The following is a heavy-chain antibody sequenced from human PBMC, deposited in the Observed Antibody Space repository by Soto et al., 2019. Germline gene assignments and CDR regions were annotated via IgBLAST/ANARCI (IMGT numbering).Heavy chain of an antibody. CDR2: ISYDGSNK. V-gene: IGHV3-30*18. CDR1: GFTFSSYG. D-gene: IGHD5-18*01. Sequence: QVQLVESGGGVVQPGRSLRLSCAASGFTFSSYGMHWVRQAPGKGLEWVAVISYDGSNKYYADSVKGRFTISRDNPKNTLYLPMNSLRAEDTAVYYCAKDRGYSYGYGGYFDYWGQGTLVTVSS. J-gene: IGHJ4*02. CDR3: AKDRGYSYGYGGYFDY.